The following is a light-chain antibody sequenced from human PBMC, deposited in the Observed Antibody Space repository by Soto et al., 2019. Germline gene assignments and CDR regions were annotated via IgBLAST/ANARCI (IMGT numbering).Light chain of an antibody. CDR3: QQRSNGPPTWT. CDR1: QSVSTY. J-gene: IGKJ1*01. CDR2: DAS. V-gene: IGKV3-11*01. Sequence: EIVLTQSPATLSLSPGERATLSCRASQSVSTYLAWYQQKPGQAPRLLIYDASNRATGIPARFSGSGSGTDFTLTISSLEPEDFAVYYCQQRSNGPPTWTFGRGTKVDIK.